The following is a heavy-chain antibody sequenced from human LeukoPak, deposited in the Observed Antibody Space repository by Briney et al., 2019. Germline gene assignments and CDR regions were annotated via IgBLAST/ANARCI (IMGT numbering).Heavy chain of an antibody. J-gene: IGHJ4*02. V-gene: IGHV3-7*01. D-gene: IGHD4-17*01. Sequence: SGGALRPSSAASGFTLCCYWRRWVRPAPGKGLGGVGNIKQDGSEKYYVDSVKGRFTISRDNAKNSLYLQMNSLRAEDTAVYYCARVPPNTVTTLQYFDYWGQGTLVTVSS. CDR1: GFTLCCYW. CDR3: ARVPPNTVTTLQYFDY. CDR2: IKQDGSEK.